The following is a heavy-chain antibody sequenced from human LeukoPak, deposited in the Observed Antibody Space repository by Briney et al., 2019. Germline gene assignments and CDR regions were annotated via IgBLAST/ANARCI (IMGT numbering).Heavy chain of an antibody. CDR1: GFTFSKTW. Sequence: GGSLRLSCAASGFTFSKTWMSWVRQAPGKGLDWVGRIKSKTDGKTTDYAAPVKGRFTISRDDSKNTLYLQMNSLKTEDTAVYYCTTVARSSTSYYFNYWGQGTLVTVSS. CDR2: IKSKTDGKTT. J-gene: IGHJ4*02. CDR3: TTVARSSTSYYFNY. V-gene: IGHV3-15*01. D-gene: IGHD2-2*01.